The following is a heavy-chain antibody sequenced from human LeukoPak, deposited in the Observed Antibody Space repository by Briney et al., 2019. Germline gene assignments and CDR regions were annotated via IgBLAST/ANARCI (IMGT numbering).Heavy chain of an antibody. V-gene: IGHV1-8*01. D-gene: IGHD6-13*01. CDR1: GNTFTSYD. J-gene: IGHJ1*01. CDR3: ARVPKYSSSWTAEYFQH. CDR2: MNRNSGNT. Sequence: GASVMVSCKASGNTFTSYDINWVRQATGQGLEWMGWMNRNSGNTGYAQKFQGRVTMTRNTSISTAYMELSSLRSEDTAVYYCARVPKYSSSWTAEYFQHWGQGTLVTVSS.